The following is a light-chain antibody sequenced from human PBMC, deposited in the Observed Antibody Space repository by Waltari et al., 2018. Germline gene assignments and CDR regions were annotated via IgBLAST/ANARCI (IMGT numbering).Light chain of an antibody. Sequence: QPVVTQAPSLTVSPGGTVTLTCGPNTGPATTDHSPHLFQQKPGQSPRTLIYDATKKHSWTPARFSGSLLGGKAALTLSGAQPEDEAEYYCLLTSSDDSSVFGGGTKVTVL. V-gene: IGLV7-46*01. J-gene: IGLJ3*02. CDR2: DAT. CDR3: LLTSSDDSSV. CDR1: TGPATTDHS.